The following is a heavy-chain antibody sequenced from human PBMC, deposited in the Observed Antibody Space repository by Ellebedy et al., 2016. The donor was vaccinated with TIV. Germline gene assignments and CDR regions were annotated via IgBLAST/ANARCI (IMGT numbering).Heavy chain of an antibody. D-gene: IGHD3-10*01. CDR2: INAANGNT. V-gene: IGHV1-3*01. CDR3: AREGFGELSFDL. J-gene: IGHJ4*02. Sequence: ASVKVSXXASGYTFTPYAIHWVRQAPGQRLEWMGRINAANGNTRYSQRFQDRVTITRDTSATTAYMELSSLRSEDTAVYYCAREGFGELSFDLWGQGTLVSVSS. CDR1: GYTFTPYA.